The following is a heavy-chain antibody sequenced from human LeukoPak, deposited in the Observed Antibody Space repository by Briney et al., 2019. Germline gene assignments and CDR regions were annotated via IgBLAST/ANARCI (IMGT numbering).Heavy chain of an antibody. V-gene: IGHV3-21*01. D-gene: IGHD4-17*01. CDR3: ARTLDYGDSGFDY. Sequence: GGSLRLSCAASGFTFSSYSMNWVRQAPGKGLEGVSSISSSSSYIYYADSVKGGFTISRDNAKNSLYLQMNSLRAEDTAVYYCARTLDYGDSGFDYWGQGTLVTVSS. J-gene: IGHJ4*02. CDR1: GFTFSSYS. CDR2: ISSSSSYI.